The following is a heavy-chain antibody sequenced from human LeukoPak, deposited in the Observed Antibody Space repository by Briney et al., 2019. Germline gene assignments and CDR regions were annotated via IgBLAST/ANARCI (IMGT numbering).Heavy chain of an antibody. CDR3: ARDGCSSTSCSPTWFDP. CDR2: INADGTTT. CDR1: GFTFGNSW. J-gene: IGHJ5*02. V-gene: IGHV3-74*01. Sequence: GGSLRLSCAASGFTFGNSWVHWARQAPGKGLVWVSLINADGTTTTYADSVKGRFTISRDNAKNSLYLQMNSLRAEDTAVYYCARDGCSSTSCSPTWFDPWGQGTLVTVSS. D-gene: IGHD2-2*01.